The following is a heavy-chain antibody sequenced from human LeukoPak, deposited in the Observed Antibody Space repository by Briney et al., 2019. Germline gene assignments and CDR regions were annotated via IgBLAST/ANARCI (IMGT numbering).Heavy chain of an antibody. CDR3: ARDRAFYGSGSYHWFDP. D-gene: IGHD3-10*01. J-gene: IGHJ5*02. V-gene: IGHV4-61*01. CDR1: GGSVSSGSYY. CDR2: IYYSGST. Sequence: SETLSLTCTVSGGSVSSGSYYWSWIRQPPGKGLEWIGYIYYSGSTNYNPSLKSRVTRSVDTSKNQFSLKLSSVTAADTAVYYCARDRAFYGSGSYHWFDPWGQGTLVTVSS.